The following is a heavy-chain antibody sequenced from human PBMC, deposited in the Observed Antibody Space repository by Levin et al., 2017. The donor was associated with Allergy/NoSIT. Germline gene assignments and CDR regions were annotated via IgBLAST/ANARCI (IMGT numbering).Heavy chain of an antibody. Sequence: GESLKISCAASGFTFSSYAMHWVRQAPGKGLEWVALISYNGFNKYYADSVKGRFTISRDNSRNTLYLQMNSLRAEDTAVYYCAKDTYSGSYFGDYWGQGTLVTVSS. J-gene: IGHJ4*02. CDR1: GFTFSSYA. CDR3: AKDTYSGSYFGDY. V-gene: IGHV3-30*18. D-gene: IGHD1-26*01. CDR2: ISYNGFNK.